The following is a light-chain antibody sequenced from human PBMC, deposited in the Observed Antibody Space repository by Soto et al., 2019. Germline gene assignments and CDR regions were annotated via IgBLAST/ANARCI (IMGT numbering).Light chain of an antibody. CDR2: TVS. CDR3: SSYTSSRSYV. CDR1: SSDVGGYKY. V-gene: IGLV2-14*01. Sequence: QSALTQPASVSGSPGQSITISCTGTSSDVGGYKYVSWYQQHTGKAPKLLIYTVSNRPSGVSNRFSGSKSGNTASLTISGLQAEDEADYYCSSYTSSRSYVFGTGTKLNVL. J-gene: IGLJ1*01.